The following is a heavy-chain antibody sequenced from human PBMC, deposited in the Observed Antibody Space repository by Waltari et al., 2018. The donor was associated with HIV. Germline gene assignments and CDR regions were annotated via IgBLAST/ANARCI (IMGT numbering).Heavy chain of an antibody. J-gene: IGHJ1*01. CDR3: AIGIGQIITYFSV. CDR2: IGTGADT. D-gene: IGHD2-21*01. Sequence: EVRLVESGGGLVQPGGSLRLSCGASGVSFSDYDMHWVRQVSGKGLEWVSSIGTGADTYYPGSLKGRFTISRENADNSLYLQMNGLRAGDTAVYYCAIGIGQIITYFSVWVQGTLVTVSS. V-gene: IGHV3-13*01. CDR1: GVSFSDYD.